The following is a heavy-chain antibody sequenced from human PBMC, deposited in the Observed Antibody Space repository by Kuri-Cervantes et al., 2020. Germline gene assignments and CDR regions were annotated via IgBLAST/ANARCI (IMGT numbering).Heavy chain of an antibody. Sequence: ASVKVSCKASGYTFTGYYMHWVRQAPGQGLEWMGWINPNSGDTNYAQKLQGRVTMTTDTSTSTAYMELRSLRSDDTAVYYCARGWNHTTTYYYYYGMDVWGQGTTVTVSS. J-gene: IGHJ6*02. CDR3: ARGWNHTTTYYYYYGMDV. CDR2: INPNSGDT. D-gene: IGHD1-14*01. V-gene: IGHV1-2*02. CDR1: GYTFTGYY.